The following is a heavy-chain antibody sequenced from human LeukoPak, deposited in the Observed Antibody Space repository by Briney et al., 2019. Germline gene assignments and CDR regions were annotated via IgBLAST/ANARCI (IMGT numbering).Heavy chain of an antibody. V-gene: IGHV3-9*01. Sequence: PGGSLRLSCAVSGFTFDDYAMHWVRQAPGKGLEWVSGTSWNSGSIGYADSVKGRFTISRDNSKNTLYLQMNSLRAEDTAVYYCAKDLGFGDGKFPFDYWGQGTLVTVSS. J-gene: IGHJ4*02. CDR2: TSWNSGSI. D-gene: IGHD3-10*01. CDR3: AKDLGFGDGKFPFDY. CDR1: GFTFDDYA.